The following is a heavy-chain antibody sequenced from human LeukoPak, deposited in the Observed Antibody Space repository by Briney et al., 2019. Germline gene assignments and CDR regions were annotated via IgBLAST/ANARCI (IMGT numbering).Heavy chain of an antibody. D-gene: IGHD3-10*01. Sequence: SETLSLTCTVSGDSISSGDYYWSWIRQPAGKGLEWIGRISSSGSTNYNPSLKSRVTISVDTSKNQFSLKLSSVTAADTAVYYCARSLRHYYGSGSYFRWFDPWGQGTLVTVSS. J-gene: IGHJ5*02. CDR3: ARSLRHYYGSGSYFRWFDP. V-gene: IGHV4-61*02. CDR1: GDSISSGDYY. CDR2: ISSSGST.